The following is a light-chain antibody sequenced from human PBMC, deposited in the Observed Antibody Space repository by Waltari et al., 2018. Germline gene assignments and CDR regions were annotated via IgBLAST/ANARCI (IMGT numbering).Light chain of an antibody. CDR2: DDS. V-gene: IGLV3-21*02. Sequence: SFVLTQPPSVSVAPGQTASIFCEGKNIGRTSVPRYQQRPGQSPVLVVYDDSARPSGILERFSGSNSGNTATLTISGVEAGDEADYYCQVWDSDTDNRVFGGGTKVTVL. CDR3: QVWDSDTDNRV. J-gene: IGLJ3*02. CDR1: NIGRTS.